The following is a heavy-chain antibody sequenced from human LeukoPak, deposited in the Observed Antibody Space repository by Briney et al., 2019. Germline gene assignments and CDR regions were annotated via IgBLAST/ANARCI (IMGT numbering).Heavy chain of an antibody. Sequence: PSETLSLTCSVSGYSISSGYYWVWIRQPPGKGLEWIGSIYHNGHTYNNPSLKSRVTISVDTSKNQFSLKLTSVTAADTAVYYCAREDAQEGTNAFDIWGQGTMVTVSS. CDR1: GYSISSGYY. CDR3: AREDAQEGTNAFDI. V-gene: IGHV4-38-2*02. J-gene: IGHJ3*02. D-gene: IGHD2-2*01. CDR2: IYHNGHT.